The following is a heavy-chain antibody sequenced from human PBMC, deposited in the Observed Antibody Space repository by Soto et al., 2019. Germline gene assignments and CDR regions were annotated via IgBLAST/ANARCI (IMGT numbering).Heavy chain of an antibody. V-gene: IGHV1-69*01. CDR1: GGTFRSNA. CDR2: IIPVFGRT. D-gene: IGHD3-9*01. CDR3: AREWTGPEGQEAVRYYYYGLDV. J-gene: IGHJ6*02. Sequence: QVQLVQSGAEVKKPGSAVKVSCKASGGTFRSNAFSWVRQAPGQGLEWMGGIIPVFGRTNYPQKFQGRVTVTADESTSTVYMELSSLRSEDTAIYYCAREWTGPEGQEAVRYYYYGLDVWGQGTTVTVSS.